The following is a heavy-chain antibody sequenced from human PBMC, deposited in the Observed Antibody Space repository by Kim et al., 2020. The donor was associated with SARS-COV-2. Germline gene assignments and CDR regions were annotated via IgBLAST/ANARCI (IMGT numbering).Heavy chain of an antibody. J-gene: IGHJ6*02. CDR3: AKDINYYGSGSYYNAFYYYGMDV. V-gene: IGHV3-43*02. D-gene: IGHD3-10*01. Sequence: GGSLRLSCAASGFTFDDYAMHWVRQAPGKGLEWVSLISGDGGSTYYADSVKGRFTISRDNSKNSLYLQMNSLRTEDIALYYCAKDINYYGSGSYYNAFYYYGMDVWGQGTTVTVSS. CDR2: ISGDGGST. CDR1: GFTFDDYA.